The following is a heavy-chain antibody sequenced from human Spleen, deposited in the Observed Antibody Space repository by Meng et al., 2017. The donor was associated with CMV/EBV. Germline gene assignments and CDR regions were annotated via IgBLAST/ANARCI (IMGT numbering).Heavy chain of an antibody. CDR3: ARDPSYGYYDFWSGYSGMDV. CDR2: INSDGSST. V-gene: IGHV3-74*01. D-gene: IGHD3-3*01. CDR1: GFTFSSSW. J-gene: IGHJ6*02. Sequence: GESLKISCAASGFTFSSSWMHWVRQGPGKGLAWVSRINSDGSSTTYADSVKGRFTISRDNAKNTLYLQMNSLRAEDTAVYYCARDPSYGYYDFWSGYSGMDVWGQGTTVTVSS.